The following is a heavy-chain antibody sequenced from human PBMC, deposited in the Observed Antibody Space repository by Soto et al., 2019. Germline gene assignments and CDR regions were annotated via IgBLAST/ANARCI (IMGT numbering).Heavy chain of an antibody. CDR3: ARERTTEVGEYYYYYYGMDV. D-gene: IGHD3-16*01. J-gene: IGHJ6*02. CDR2: IYSGGST. V-gene: IGHV3-66*01. CDR1: GFTVSSNY. Sequence: PGGSLRLSCAASGFTVSSNYMSWVRQAPGKGLEWVSVIYSGGSTYYADSVKGRFTISRDNSKNTLYLQMNSLRAEDTAVYYCARERTTEVGEYYYYYYGMDVWGQGTTVTVSS.